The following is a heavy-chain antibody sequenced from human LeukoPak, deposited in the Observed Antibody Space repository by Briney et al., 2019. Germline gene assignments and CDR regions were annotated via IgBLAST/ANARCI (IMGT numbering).Heavy chain of an antibody. CDR3: ARADDILTGADY. CDR1: GGSISSYY. J-gene: IGHJ4*02. Sequence: PSETLSLTCTVSGGSISSYYWSWIRQPPGKGLEWIGYIYYSGSTNYNPSLKSRVTISVDTSKNQFSLKLSSVTAADTAVYYCARADDILTGADYWGQGTLVTVSS. CDR2: IYYSGST. V-gene: IGHV4-59*01. D-gene: IGHD3-9*01.